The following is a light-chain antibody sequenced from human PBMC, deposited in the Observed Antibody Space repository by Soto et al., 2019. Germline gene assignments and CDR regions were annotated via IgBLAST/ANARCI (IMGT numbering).Light chain of an antibody. CDR2: AAS. V-gene: IGKV1-39*01. Sequence: DIQMTQSPSSLSASVGDRVTITCRASQTISHYLNWYRQQPGKAPKLLIYAASNLQSGVPSRFSGSGSGTEFTLTINSLHPEDFATYYCQQSYSTPLYTFGQGTKLEIK. CDR3: QQSYSTPLYT. CDR1: QTISHY. J-gene: IGKJ2*01.